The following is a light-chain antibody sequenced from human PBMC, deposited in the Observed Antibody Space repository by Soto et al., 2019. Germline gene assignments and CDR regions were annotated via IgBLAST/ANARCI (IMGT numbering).Light chain of an antibody. CDR3: QQYGSSPWT. Sequence: MVFTQTPGTLSVSPGERATLSCRTSQSVSSSFIAWLQQKPGQAPRLLIFGTSSRATGIPDRFSGSGSETHFTLTINGLEPEDFAMYFCQQYGSSPWTFGQGTKVDIK. V-gene: IGKV3-20*01. CDR2: GTS. CDR1: QSVSSSF. J-gene: IGKJ1*01.